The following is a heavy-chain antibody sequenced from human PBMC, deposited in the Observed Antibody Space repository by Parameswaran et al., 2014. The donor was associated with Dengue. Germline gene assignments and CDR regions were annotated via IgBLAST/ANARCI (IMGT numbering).Heavy chain of an antibody. J-gene: IGHJ3*02. CDR3: ARSYYDSSDYSDPSTFDI. Sequence: VRQMPGKGLEWVANIKDDGSQKYYVASVKGRFTISRDNAKSSVYLQMNSLRAEDTAVYYCARSYYDSSDYSDPSTFDIWGQGTLVTVSS. CDR2: IKDDGSQK. V-gene: IGHV3-7*01. D-gene: IGHD3-22*01.